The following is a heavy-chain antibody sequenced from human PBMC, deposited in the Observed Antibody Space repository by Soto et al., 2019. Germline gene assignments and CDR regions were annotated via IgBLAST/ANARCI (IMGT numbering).Heavy chain of an antibody. CDR1: GFTFSSYA. V-gene: IGHV3-23*01. Sequence: EVQLLESGGGLVQPGGSLRLSCAASGFTFSSYAMNWVRQAPGKGLEWVSVISGSGGSTYYADSVKGRFTISRDNSKNRVNLKMTSLRAKNTAVSDGATRCSCWYRDYGGQGDLVT. D-gene: IGHD6-19*01. CDR2: ISGSGGST. J-gene: IGHJ4*02. CDR3: ATRCSCWYRDY.